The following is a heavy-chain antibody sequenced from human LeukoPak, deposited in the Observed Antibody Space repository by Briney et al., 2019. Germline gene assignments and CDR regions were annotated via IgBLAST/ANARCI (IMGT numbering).Heavy chain of an antibody. CDR1: GFTFSSYW. V-gene: IGHV3-7*01. CDR3: SGSYLYYYYHGMDV. D-gene: IGHD1-26*01. Sequence: PGGSLRLSCAASGFTFSSYWMSWVRQAPGNGLEWVANIKQDGSEKYYVDSVKGRFTISRDNAKNSLYLQMNSLRDEDTAVYYCSGSYLYYYYHGMDVWGQGTTVTISS. J-gene: IGHJ6*02. CDR2: IKQDGSEK.